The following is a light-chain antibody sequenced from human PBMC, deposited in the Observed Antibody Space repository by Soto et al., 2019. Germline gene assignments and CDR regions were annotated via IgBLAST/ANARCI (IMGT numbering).Light chain of an antibody. CDR1: QTIRSNY. CDR3: QQDGSSPWT. J-gene: IGKJ1*01. V-gene: IGKV3-20*01. Sequence: ETVLTQSPGTLSLSPGERATLSCRASQTIRSNYLAWYRQTPGQAPRLLIYGSSNRATGIADRFSGSGSATDFTLIISRLEPEDFALYYCQQDGSSPWTFGQGTKVEIK. CDR2: GSS.